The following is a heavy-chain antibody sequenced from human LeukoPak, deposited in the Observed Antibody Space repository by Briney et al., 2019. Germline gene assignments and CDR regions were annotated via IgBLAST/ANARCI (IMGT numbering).Heavy chain of an antibody. J-gene: IGHJ4*02. D-gene: IGHD4/OR15-4a*01. V-gene: IGHV3-73*01. Sequence: GGSLRLSCAASGFTFSGSAMHWVRQASGKGLEWVGRIRSKANSYATAYASSVKGRFTISRDNAKNSLYLQMNSLRAEDTAVYYCARAHANYITTEPFFDYWGQGTLVTVSS. CDR3: ARAHANYITTEPFFDY. CDR1: GFTFSGSA. CDR2: IRSKANSYAT.